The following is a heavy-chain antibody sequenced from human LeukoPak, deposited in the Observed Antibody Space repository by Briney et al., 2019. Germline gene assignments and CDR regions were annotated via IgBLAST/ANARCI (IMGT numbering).Heavy chain of an antibody. Sequence: GESLKISCKGSGYSFTSYWIGWVRQMPGKGLEWMGIIYPGDSDTRYSPSFQGQVTISADKSISTAYLQWSSLKASDTAMYYCTRPVNYDFWSGYYTGISWYFDLWGRGTLVTVSS. CDR2: IYPGDSDT. V-gene: IGHV5-51*01. CDR1: GYSFTSYW. J-gene: IGHJ2*01. CDR3: TRPVNYDFWSGYYTGISWYFDL. D-gene: IGHD3-3*01.